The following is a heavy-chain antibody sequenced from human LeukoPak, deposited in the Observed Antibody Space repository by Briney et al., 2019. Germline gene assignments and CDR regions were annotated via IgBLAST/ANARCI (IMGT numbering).Heavy chain of an antibody. V-gene: IGHV3-64D*09. CDR1: GFTFSSYA. CDR3: VSGSVDDFDI. Sequence: GSRRLSCSASGFTFSSYAMHWVSQAPGKGREYVSAISSNGGSTYYADSVKGRFTISRDNSKHTLYLQMSSLRAEDTAVYYCVSGSVDDFDIGVQGTMATVTS. J-gene: IGHJ3*02. D-gene: IGHD3-22*01. CDR2: ISSNGGST.